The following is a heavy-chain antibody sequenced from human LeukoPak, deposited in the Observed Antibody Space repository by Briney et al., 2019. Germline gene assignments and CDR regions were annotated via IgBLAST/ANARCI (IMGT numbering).Heavy chain of an antibody. D-gene: IGHD1-26*01. Sequence: PSETLSLTCTVSVGSISSYYWSSIRQPPRKGLEWIGYIYYSGSTNYNPSLKSRVTISVDTSKNQCSLKLSSVTAADTAVYYCARHVRGSYKFFDYWGQGTLVTVSS. J-gene: IGHJ4*02. CDR3: ARHVRGSYKFFDY. V-gene: IGHV4-59*08. CDR1: VGSISSYY. CDR2: IYYSGST.